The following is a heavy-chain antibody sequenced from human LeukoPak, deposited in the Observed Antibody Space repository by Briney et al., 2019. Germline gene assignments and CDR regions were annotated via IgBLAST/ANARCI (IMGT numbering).Heavy chain of an antibody. V-gene: IGHV4-31*03. Sequence: PSETLSLTCTVSGGSISSGGYYWSWIRQHPGKGLEWIGYIYYSGSTYYNPSLKSRVTISVDTSKNQFSLKLSSVTAADTAVYYCARRYYDTLTGQGFIDYWGQGTLVTVSS. CDR2: IYYSGST. CDR3: ARRYYDTLTGQGFIDY. D-gene: IGHD3-9*01. J-gene: IGHJ4*02. CDR1: GGSISSGGYY.